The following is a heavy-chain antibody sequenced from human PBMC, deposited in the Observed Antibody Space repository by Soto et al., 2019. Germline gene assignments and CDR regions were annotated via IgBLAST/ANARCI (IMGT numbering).Heavy chain of an antibody. Sequence: EVQLLASGGGLVQPGGSLRLSCAASGFTFYSYAMDWVRQAPGKGLEWVSSISARSDNTYYADSVKGRFTISRDHSKSTLYLQANSLRAEDTAIYYCAKRGDSYYYGMNVWGQGTTVTVSS. CDR3: AKRGDSYYYGMNV. J-gene: IGHJ6*02. CDR1: GFTFYSYA. D-gene: IGHD3-16*01. CDR2: ISARSDNT. V-gene: IGHV3-23*01.